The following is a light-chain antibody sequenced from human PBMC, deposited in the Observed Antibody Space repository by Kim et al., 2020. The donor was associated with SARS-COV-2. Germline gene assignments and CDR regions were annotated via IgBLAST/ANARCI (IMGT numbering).Light chain of an antibody. V-gene: IGLV2-14*01. CDR1: SSDVDDYNY. J-gene: IGLJ3*02. CDR3: SSYTSSSGLMV. CDR2: EVT. Sequence: QSITISCPGTSSDVDDYNYVSWYQQHPGKAPKLMIYEVTKRPSGVSYRFSGSKSGNTASLTISGLQAEDEADYYCSSYTSSSGLMVFGGGTKLTVL.